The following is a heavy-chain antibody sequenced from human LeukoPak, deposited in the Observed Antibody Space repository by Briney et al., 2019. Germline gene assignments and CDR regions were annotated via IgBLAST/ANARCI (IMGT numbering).Heavy chain of an antibody. V-gene: IGHV4-4*07. Sequence: ASETLSLTRTVSGGSISSYYWSWIRQPAGKGLEWIGRIYTSGSTNYNPSLKSRVTMSVDTSKNQFSLKLSSVTAADTAVYYCARSRGSSWYGAFDIWGQGTMVTVSS. D-gene: IGHD6-13*01. CDR3: ARSRGSSWYGAFDI. CDR1: GGSISSYY. J-gene: IGHJ3*02. CDR2: IYTSGST.